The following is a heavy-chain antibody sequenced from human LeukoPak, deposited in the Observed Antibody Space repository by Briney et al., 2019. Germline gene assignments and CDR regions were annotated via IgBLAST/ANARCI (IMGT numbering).Heavy chain of an antibody. V-gene: IGHV4-39*07. J-gene: IGHJ4*02. D-gene: IGHD7-27*01. CDR1: GASISTNSYY. CDR2: IYTSGST. CDR3: ARSPSGGLGFCFDY. Sequence: SETLSLTCTVSGASISTNSYYWGWIRQPPGKGLEWIGSIYTSGSTNYNPSLKSRVTMSVDTSKNQFSLKLSSVTAADTAVYYCARSPSGGLGFCFDYWGQGTLVTVSS.